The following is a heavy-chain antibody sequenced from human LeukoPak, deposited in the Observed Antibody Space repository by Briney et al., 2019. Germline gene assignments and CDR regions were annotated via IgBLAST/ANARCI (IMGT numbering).Heavy chain of an antibody. CDR2: ISSSSSYI. Sequence: GGSLRLSCAASGFTFSSYSMNWVRQAPGKGLEWVSSISSSSSYIYYADSVKGRFTISRDNDKNSLYLQMNSLRAEDTAVYYCARDPAPIREDYGMDVWGQGTTVTVSS. CDR1: GFTFSSYS. CDR3: ARDPAPIREDYGMDV. D-gene: IGHD5-24*01. J-gene: IGHJ6*02. V-gene: IGHV3-21*01.